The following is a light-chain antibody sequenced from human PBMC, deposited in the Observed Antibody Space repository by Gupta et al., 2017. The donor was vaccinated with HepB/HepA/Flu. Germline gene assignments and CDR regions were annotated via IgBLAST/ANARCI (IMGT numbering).Light chain of an antibody. CDR2: EVN. CDR1: RSDVGSYNL. CDR3: CSYASTTVV. V-gene: IGLV2-23*02. J-gene: IGLJ2*01. Sequence: QSALTQPASVSGSPGQSITISCTGTRSDVGSYNLVSWYQQHPGKAPKLLIYEVNKWASGVSERFSGSKSGNTASLTISGLQAEDEADYYCCSYASTTVVFGGGTKLTVL.